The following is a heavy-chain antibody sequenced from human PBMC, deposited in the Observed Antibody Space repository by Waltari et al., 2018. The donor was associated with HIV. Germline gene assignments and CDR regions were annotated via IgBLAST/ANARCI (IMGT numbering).Heavy chain of an antibody. CDR1: GGAFSGYY. V-gene: IGHV4-34*01. CDR3: ARDSVPSFDYGDYYYYGMDV. Sequence: QVQLQQWGAGLLRPSETLSLTCAVYGGAFSGYYWSWIRPAPGKGLEWIGEINHSGSSNCNPSLKSRVTISVDTSKNQFSLRVRSVTAADTAVYYCARDSVPSFDYGDYYYYGMDVWSRGTTVTVSS. CDR2: INHSGSS. D-gene: IGHD4-17*01. J-gene: IGHJ6*01.